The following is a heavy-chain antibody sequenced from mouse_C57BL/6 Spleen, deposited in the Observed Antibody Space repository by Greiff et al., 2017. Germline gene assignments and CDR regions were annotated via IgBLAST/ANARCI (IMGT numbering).Heavy chain of an antibody. Sequence: EVKLMESGGGLVKPGGSLKLSCAASGFTFSDYGMHWVRQAPEKGLEWVAYISSGSSTIYYADTVKGRFTISRDNAKNTLFLQMTSLRSEDTAMYYCARTITTVDPYFDYWGQGTTLTVSS. CDR3: ARTITTVDPYFDY. D-gene: IGHD1-1*01. V-gene: IGHV5-17*01. CDR2: ISSGSSTI. CDR1: GFTFSDYG. J-gene: IGHJ2*01.